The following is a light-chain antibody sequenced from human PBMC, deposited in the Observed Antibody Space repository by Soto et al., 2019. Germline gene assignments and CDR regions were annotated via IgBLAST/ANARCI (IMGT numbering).Light chain of an antibody. Sequence: QSVLTQPPSASGSPGQSVTISCTGTSRDVGWHNYVSWYQQHPGKAPKFMIYEVSKRPSGIPVRFSGSKPCNTASLTVSGLQAEDDADYYCSSYAGCSYDFGTGTKVTVL. V-gene: IGLV2-8*01. J-gene: IGLJ1*01. CDR3: SSYAGCSYD. CDR2: EVS. CDR1: SRDVGWHNY.